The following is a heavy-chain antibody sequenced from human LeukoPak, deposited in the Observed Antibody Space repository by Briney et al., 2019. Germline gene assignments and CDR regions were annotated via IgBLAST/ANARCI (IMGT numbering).Heavy chain of an antibody. CDR1: GGSISSSNW. V-gene: IGHV4-4*02. CDR3: ARVVRFGELFIDY. J-gene: IGHJ4*02. D-gene: IGHD3-10*01. CDR2: IYHSGST. Sequence: SETLSLTCAVSGGSISSSNWWSWVRQPPGKGLEWIGEIYHSGSTNYNPSLKSRVTISVDKSKNQFSLKLSSVTAADTAVYYCARVVRFGELFIDYWGQGTLVTVSS.